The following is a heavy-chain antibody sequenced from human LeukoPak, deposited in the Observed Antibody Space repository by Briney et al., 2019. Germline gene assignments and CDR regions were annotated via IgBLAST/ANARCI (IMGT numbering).Heavy chain of an antibody. J-gene: IGHJ3*02. D-gene: IGHD1-7*01. CDR2: ISSSSSYI. CDR3: ARDSPNYSKGAIDI. Sequence: GSLRLSCAASGFTFSSYSMNWVRQAPGKGLEWVSSISSSSSYIYYADSVKGRFTISRDNAKNTLYLQMNSLRAEDTAVYYCARDSPNYSKGAIDIWGQGTMVTVSS. CDR1: GFTFSSYS. V-gene: IGHV3-21*01.